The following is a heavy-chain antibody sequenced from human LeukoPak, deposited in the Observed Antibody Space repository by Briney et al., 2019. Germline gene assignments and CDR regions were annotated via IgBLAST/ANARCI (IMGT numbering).Heavy chain of an antibody. V-gene: IGHV1-69*13. CDR3: AREDTYVLTTYYYYGMDV. CDR1: GGTFSSYA. D-gene: IGHD1-1*01. Sequence: SVKVSCKASGGTFSSYAISWVRQAPGQGLEWMGGIIPIFGTANYAQKFQGRVTIAADESTSTAYMELSSLRSEDTAVYYCAREDTYVLTTYYYYGMDVWGQGTTVTVSS. J-gene: IGHJ6*02. CDR2: IIPIFGTA.